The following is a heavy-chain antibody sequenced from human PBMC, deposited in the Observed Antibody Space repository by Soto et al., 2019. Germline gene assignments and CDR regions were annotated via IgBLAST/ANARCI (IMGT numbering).Heavy chain of an antibody. CDR3: ASPSVGSPLAFDI. J-gene: IGHJ3*02. CDR2: IIPILGIA. CDR1: GGTFSSYT. V-gene: IGHV1-69*02. Sequence: SVKVSCKASGGTFSSYTISWVRQAPGQGLEWMGRIIPILGIANYAQRFQGRVTITADKSTSTAYMELSSLRSEDTAMYYCASPSVGSPLAFDIWGQGTMVTVSS. D-gene: IGHD1-26*01.